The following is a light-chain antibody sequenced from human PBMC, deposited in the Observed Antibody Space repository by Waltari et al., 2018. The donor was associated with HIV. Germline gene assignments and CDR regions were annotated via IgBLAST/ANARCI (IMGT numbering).Light chain of an antibody. CDR2: YDN. J-gene: IGLJ3*02. Sequence: SYVLTQPPSVSVAPGKTARITCEGDHIGGKSVPWYQQKAGHAPVLVIYYDNDRPSGIPERFSGFNSGNTATLTISGVEAGDEADYYCQVWDSSSNHVVFGGGTKLTAL. V-gene: IGLV3-21*04. CDR1: HIGGKS. CDR3: QVWDSSSNHVV.